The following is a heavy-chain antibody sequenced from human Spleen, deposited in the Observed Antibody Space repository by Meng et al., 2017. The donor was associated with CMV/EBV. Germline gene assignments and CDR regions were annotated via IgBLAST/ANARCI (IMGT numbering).Heavy chain of an antibody. CDR2: INHSGST. Sequence: QVQLQQWGAGLLKPSETLSLTCAVYGGSFSGYYWSWIRQPPGKGLEWIGEINHSGSTNYNPSLKSRVTISVDTSKNQFSLKLSSVTAADTAVYYCARSAANVGGWLSLYYFDYWGQGTLVTVSS. CDR1: GGSFSGYY. CDR3: ARSAANVGGWLSLYYFDY. J-gene: IGHJ4*02. V-gene: IGHV4-34*01. D-gene: IGHD6-19*01.